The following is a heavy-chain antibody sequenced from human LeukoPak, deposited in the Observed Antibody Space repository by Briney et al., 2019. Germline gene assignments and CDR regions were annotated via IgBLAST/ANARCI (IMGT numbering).Heavy chain of an antibody. CDR1: GASINSGAYS. J-gene: IGHJ4*02. CDR2: IYYTGST. Sequence: SETLSLTCTVSGASINSGAYSWGWIRQPPGKGLEWIALIYYTGSTFYNPSLKSRATMSVDTSNNQFSLKLTSVTAADAAMYYCVSQEASVDYYDSWGQGTLVTVSS. D-gene: IGHD2-21*01. CDR3: VSQEASVDYYDS. V-gene: IGHV4-39*01.